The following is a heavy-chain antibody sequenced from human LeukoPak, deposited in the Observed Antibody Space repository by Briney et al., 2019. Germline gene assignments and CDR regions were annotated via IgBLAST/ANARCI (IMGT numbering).Heavy chain of an antibody. V-gene: IGHV4-34*01. J-gene: IGHJ6*02. CDR3: ARGLDTVRFPREDV. CDR1: GGSFSGNY. CDR2: INHSGST. D-gene: IGHD3-3*01. Sequence: PSETLSLTCAVYGGSFSGNYWSWIRQPPGKGLEWIGEINHSGSTNYNPSLKSRVTISVDTSKNQFSLKLSSVTAADTSVYYCARGLDTVRFPREDVWGQGTTVTVSS.